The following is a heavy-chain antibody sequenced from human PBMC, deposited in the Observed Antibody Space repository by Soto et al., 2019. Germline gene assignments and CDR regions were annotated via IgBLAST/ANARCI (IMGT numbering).Heavy chain of an antibody. D-gene: IGHD3-10*01. Sequence: PGGSLRLSCAASGFTFSSTDMTWVRQAPGKGLEWVSTFDGSGGTTYYADSVKGRFTISRDNSINTVFLQMNSLRADDTALYFCAKNSGWFNTWGQGALVTVSS. J-gene: IGHJ5*02. CDR1: GFTFSSTD. V-gene: IGHV3-23*01. CDR2: FDGSGGTT. CDR3: AKNSGWFNT.